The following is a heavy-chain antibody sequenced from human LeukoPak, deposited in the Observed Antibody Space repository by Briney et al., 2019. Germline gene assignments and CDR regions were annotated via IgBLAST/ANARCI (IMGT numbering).Heavy chain of an antibody. D-gene: IGHD2-15*01. V-gene: IGHV4-59*01. CDR3: ARCRMSSRKIGYFDL. Sequence: SETLSLTCTVSGGSISSYYWSWIRQPPGKGLEWIGYIYYSGSTNYNPSLKSRVTISVDTSKNQFSLKLSSVTAADTAVYYCARCRMSSRKIGYFDLWGRGTLVTVSS. CDR1: GGSISSYY. J-gene: IGHJ2*01. CDR2: IYYSGST.